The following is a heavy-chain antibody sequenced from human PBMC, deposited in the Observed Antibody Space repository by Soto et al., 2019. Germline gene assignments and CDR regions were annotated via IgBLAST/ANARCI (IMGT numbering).Heavy chain of an antibody. CDR3: ARGIAADGATPARF. D-gene: IGHD6-13*01. Sequence: SETLSLACAVYGGSFTAYYWSWIRQPPGKGLEWIGEINHSESTNYNPCLKSRVTISVDTSKNQFSLKRSSVPAADTDVYHCARGIAADGATPARFWGQGTTVTVSS. J-gene: IGHJ6*02. CDR2: INHSEST. CDR1: GGSFTAYY. V-gene: IGHV4-34*01.